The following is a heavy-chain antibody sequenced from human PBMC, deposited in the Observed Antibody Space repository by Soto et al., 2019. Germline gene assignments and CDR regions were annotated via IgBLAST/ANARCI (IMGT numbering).Heavy chain of an antibody. J-gene: IGHJ5*02. Sequence: SETLSLTCTVSGGSISSGDYYWSWIRQPPGKGLEWIGYIYYSGSTYYNPSLKSRVTISVDTSKNQFSLKLSSVTAADTAVYYCARLQVEMATAGVNWFDPWGQGTLVTVSS. CDR3: ARLQVEMATAGVNWFDP. CDR1: GGSISSGDYY. CDR2: IYYSGST. D-gene: IGHD5-12*01. V-gene: IGHV4-30-4*01.